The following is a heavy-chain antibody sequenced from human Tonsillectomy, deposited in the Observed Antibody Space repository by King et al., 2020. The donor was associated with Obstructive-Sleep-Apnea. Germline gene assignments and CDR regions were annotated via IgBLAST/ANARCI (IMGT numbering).Heavy chain of an antibody. CDR3: ARDTFVVLGTGGVDYFKH. J-gene: IGHJ1*01. V-gene: IGHV3-30*04. D-gene: IGHD2-21*01. CDR2: ISFDGTKK. Sequence: QLVQSGGGVVQPGRSLRLSCEGSGFTFRSYALHWVRQAPGEGLEWVAVISFDGTKKYYTDSVKGRFTISRDNSRNTVSLQMINMRAEDTVVYYCARDTFVVLGTGGVDYFKHWGQGTPVIVSS. CDR1: GFTFRSYA.